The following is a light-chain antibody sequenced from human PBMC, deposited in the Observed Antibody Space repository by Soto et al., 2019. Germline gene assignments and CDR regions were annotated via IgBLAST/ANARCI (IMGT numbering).Light chain of an antibody. V-gene: IGKV3-20*01. CDR1: QNISSY. Sequence: IVMTHSPATLSVSPWEIATLSCRASQNISSYFAWYQQKPGQAPRLLIYDASIRDTGIPDRFSGGGSGTDFTLTISRLEPEDFAVYYCQQYGSSPGTFGQGTKVDI. J-gene: IGKJ1*01. CDR3: QQYGSSPGT. CDR2: DAS.